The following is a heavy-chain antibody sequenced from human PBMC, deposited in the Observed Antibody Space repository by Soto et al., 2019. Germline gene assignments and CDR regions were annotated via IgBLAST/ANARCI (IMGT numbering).Heavy chain of an antibody. D-gene: IGHD2-2*01. J-gene: IGHJ6*02. CDR2: INPNSGGT. CDR3: AQYCSSTSCYL. Sequence: ASVKVSCKASGYTFTTYGINWVRQAPGQGLEWMGWINPNSGGTNYAQKFQGRVTMTRDTPISTAYMELSRLRSDDTAVYYCAQYCSSTSCYLWGQGTTVTVSS. CDR1: GYTFTTYG. V-gene: IGHV1-2*02.